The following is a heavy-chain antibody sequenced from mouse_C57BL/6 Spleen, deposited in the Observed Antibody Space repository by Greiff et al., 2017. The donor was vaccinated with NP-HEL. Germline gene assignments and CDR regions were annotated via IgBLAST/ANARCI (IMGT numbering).Heavy chain of an antibody. CDR1: GYTFTEYT. CDR3: ARHEEGVYYFDY. CDR2: FYPGSGSI. V-gene: IGHV1-62-2*01. J-gene: IGHJ2*01. Sequence: VVKPGASVKLSCKASGYTFTEYTIHWVKQRSGQGLEWIGWFYPGSGSIKYNEKFKDKATLTADKSSSTVYMELSRLTSEDSAVYFCARHEEGVYYFDYWGQGTTLTVSS.